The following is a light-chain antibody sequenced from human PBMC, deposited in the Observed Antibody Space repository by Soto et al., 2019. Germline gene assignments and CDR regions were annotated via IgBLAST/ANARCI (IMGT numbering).Light chain of an antibody. CDR2: GAS. Sequence: EMVLTQSPGTLSLSPGERATLSCRASQSVSSSYLAWYQQKPGQAPRLLIYGASSRATGIPDRFSGSGSGTEFTLTINSLQAEDCAVYYCQQYYNWPRTFGQGTRLEIK. CDR3: QQYYNWPRT. CDR1: QSVSSSY. V-gene: IGKV3-20*01. J-gene: IGKJ5*01.